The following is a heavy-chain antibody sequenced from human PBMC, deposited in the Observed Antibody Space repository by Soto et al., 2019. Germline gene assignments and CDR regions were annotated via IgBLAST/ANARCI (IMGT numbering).Heavy chain of an antibody. V-gene: IGHV4-31*03. J-gene: IGHJ5*02. D-gene: IGHD6-13*01. CDR2: IYYSGST. Sequence: SETLSLTCTVSGGSISSGGYYWSWIRQHPGKGLEWIGYIYYSGSTYYNPSLKSRVTISVDTSKNQFSLKLSSVTAADTAVYYCARAPGYSSSLNLKRANWFDPWGQGTLVTVSS. CDR1: GGSISSGGYY. CDR3: ARAPGYSSSLNLKRANWFDP.